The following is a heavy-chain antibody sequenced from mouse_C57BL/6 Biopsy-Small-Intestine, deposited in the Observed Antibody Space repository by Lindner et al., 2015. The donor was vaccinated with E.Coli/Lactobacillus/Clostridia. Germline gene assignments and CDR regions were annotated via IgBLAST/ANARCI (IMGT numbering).Heavy chain of an antibody. Sequence: SVKVSCKASGYTFSNYYLHWVRQAPGQGLEWVGMINPSGGSTYYAQKFQGRVTMSRDTSTNTVYMELSSLRSEDTAIYYCARGQLEPSNFYYYYLDVWAKGTTVTVSS. J-gene: IGHJ1*03. CDR3: ARGQLEPSNFYYYYLDV. CDR2: INPSGGST. CDR1: GYTFSNYY. D-gene: IGHD4-1*02. V-gene: IGHV1-64*01.